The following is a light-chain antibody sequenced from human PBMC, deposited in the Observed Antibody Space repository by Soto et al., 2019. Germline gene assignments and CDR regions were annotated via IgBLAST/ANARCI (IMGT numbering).Light chain of an antibody. CDR3: QQYGSSPLT. J-gene: IGKJ4*01. CDR1: QSVSSSY. V-gene: IGKV3-20*01. CDR2: GAS. Sequence: EIVLTQSPGTLSLSPGERATLSCRASQSVSSSYLAWYQQKPGQAPRLLIYGASSRATGIPDRFSGSGSATDFTLTIRRLEPEDFAVYYCQQYGSSPLTFGGGTKVDIK.